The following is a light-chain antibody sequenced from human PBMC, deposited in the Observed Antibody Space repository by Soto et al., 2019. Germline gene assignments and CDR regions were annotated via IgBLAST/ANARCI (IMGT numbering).Light chain of an antibody. V-gene: IGLV1-44*01. J-gene: IGLJ1*01. CDR1: SSNIGSNT. CDR2: SNN. Sequence: QSVLTQPHSASGTPGQRVTISCSGSSSNIGSNTVNWYQQLPGTAPKLLIYSNNQRPSGVPDRFSGSKSGTSASLAISGLQSEDEADYYCAAWDDSLNGPVFGTGTRSPS. CDR3: AAWDDSLNGPV.